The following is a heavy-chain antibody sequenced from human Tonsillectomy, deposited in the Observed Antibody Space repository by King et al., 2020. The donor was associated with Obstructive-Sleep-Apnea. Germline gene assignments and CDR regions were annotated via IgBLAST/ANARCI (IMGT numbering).Heavy chain of an antibody. CDR1: VYNFTSYW. Sequence: VQLVESGAEVKKPGESLKISCKGSVYNFTSYWIGWVRQMPGKGLEWMGIIYPGDSDTRYSPSLQGQVTISADKSISTASLQWSSLKASDTAMYYCARHLISGTSPRFDYWGQGTLVTVSS. J-gene: IGHJ4*02. V-gene: IGHV5-51*01. CDR2: IYPGDSDT. CDR3: ARHLISGTSPRFDY. D-gene: IGHD1-14*01.